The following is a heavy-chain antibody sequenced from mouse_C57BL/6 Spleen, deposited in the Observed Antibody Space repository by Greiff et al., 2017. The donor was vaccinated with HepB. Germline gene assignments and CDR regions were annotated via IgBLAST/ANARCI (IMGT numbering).Heavy chain of an antibody. CDR1: GYTFTSYW. CDR3: AREGSAHAMDY. J-gene: IGHJ4*01. D-gene: IGHD3-1*01. Sequence: QVQLKQPGAELVRPGSSVKLSCKASGYTFTSYWMHWVKQRPIQGLEWIGNIDPSDSETHYNQKFKDKATLTVDKSSSTAYMQLSSLTSEDSAVYYCAREGSAHAMDYWGQGTSVTVSS. CDR2: IDPSDSET. V-gene: IGHV1-52*01.